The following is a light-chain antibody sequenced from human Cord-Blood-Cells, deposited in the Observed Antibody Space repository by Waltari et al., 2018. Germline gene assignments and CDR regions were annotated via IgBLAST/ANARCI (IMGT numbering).Light chain of an antibody. J-gene: IGKJ1*01. V-gene: IGKV3-15*01. CDR2: GAS. CDR1: QSVGSN. Sequence: EIVMTQSPATLSVSPGERATLSCRASQSVGSNLAWYQQKPGHAPRLLIYGASTRATGIPAGFSGSGSGTEFTLTISSLQSEDFAVYYCQQYNNWPPWTFGQGTKVEIK. CDR3: QQYNNWPPWT.